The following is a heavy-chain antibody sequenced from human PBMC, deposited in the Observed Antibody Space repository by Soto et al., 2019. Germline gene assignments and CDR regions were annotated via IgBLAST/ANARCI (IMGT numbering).Heavy chain of an antibody. V-gene: IGHV3-30*18. CDR2: ISYDGSNK. CDR3: AKGDYYDSSGDLFDY. CDR1: GFTFSSYG. J-gene: IGHJ4*02. D-gene: IGHD3-22*01. Sequence: PGGSLRLSCAASGFTFSSYGMHWVRQAPGKGLEWVAVISYDGSNKYYADSVKGRFTISRDNSKNTLYLQMNSLRAEDTAVYYCAKGDYYDSSGDLFDYWGQGT.